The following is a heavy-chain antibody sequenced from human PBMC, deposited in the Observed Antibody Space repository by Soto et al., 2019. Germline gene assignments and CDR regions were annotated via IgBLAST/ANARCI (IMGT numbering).Heavy chain of an antibody. Sequence: SLRLSCAASGFTFSTYGMHWVRQAPGKGLEWVSVISSDGSNQYYVDSVKGRFTISRDNSKNTLYLQMNSLRPEDTAVYYCAKGNTYYYGSGAIDYWGQGTLVTVSS. CDR3: AKGNTYYYGSGAIDY. CDR2: ISSDGSNQ. J-gene: IGHJ4*02. V-gene: IGHV3-30*18. D-gene: IGHD3-10*01. CDR1: GFTFSTYG.